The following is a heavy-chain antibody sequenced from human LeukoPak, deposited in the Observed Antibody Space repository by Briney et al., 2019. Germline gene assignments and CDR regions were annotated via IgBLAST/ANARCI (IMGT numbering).Heavy chain of an antibody. D-gene: IGHD5-12*01. Sequence: ASVKVSCKASGYTFTSYDINWVRQATGQGLEWLGWMNPNSGNTGYAQKFQGRVTITRNTSISTAYMELSSLRSEDTAVYYCARANLFLRPKYSGYDYRDENYYYYYYMDVWGKGTTVTVSS. V-gene: IGHV1-8*03. CDR3: ARANLFLRPKYSGYDYRDENYYYYYYMDV. CDR2: MNPNSGNT. CDR1: GYTFTSYD. J-gene: IGHJ6*03.